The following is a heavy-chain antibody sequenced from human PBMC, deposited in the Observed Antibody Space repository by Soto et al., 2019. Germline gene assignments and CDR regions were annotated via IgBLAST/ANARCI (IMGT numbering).Heavy chain of an antibody. CDR3: VKGSSGTKVES. Sequence: QVQLVQSGAEVKKPGSSVKVSCKASGGTLSRSAISWVRQAPGQGLEWMGGIIPIFGPAIYAQKFRGRVSIIAYEATRTAYMEMSSLRSEDTDVYYCVKGSSGTKVESCGQGTLVTVSS. CDR2: IIPIFGPA. J-gene: IGHJ4*02. V-gene: IGHV1-69*01. CDR1: GGTLSRSA. D-gene: IGHD6-13*01.